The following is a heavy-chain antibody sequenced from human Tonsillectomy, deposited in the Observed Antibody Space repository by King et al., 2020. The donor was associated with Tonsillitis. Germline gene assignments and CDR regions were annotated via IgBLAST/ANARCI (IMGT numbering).Heavy chain of an antibody. Sequence: AQLVQSGAEVKKPGSSVMVSCKTSGGTYTDYAFSWVRQAPGQGLEWMGGIIPSFAPAIYAKKFQGRVTISVDKSTSTTYMKLTSLRSEDTAVYYCARDIGDWGDYWGQGTLVTVSS. CDR2: IIPSFAPA. V-gene: IGHV1-69*06. D-gene: IGHD3-10*01. CDR1: GGTYTDYA. CDR3: ARDIGDWGDY. J-gene: IGHJ4*02.